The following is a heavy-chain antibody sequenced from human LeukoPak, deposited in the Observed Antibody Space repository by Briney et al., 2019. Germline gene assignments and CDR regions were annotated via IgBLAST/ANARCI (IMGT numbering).Heavy chain of an antibody. CDR1: GFSFRDYT. J-gene: IGHJ4*02. Sequence: PGGSLRLSCAASGFSFRDYTMNWVRQAPGKGLEWLASISSSSSYIYFANSVRGRFTISRDNAKNSLYLQMNSLRAEDTAVYYCARGTSSSCWGQGTLVTVSS. CDR3: ARGTSSSC. V-gene: IGHV3-21*01. CDR2: ISSSSSYI. D-gene: IGHD6-13*01.